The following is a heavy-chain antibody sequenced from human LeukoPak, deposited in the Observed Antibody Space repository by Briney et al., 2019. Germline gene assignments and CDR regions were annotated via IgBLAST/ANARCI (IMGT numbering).Heavy chain of an antibody. V-gene: IGHV3-33*08. D-gene: IGHD3-9*01. CDR2: IWYDGSNK. Sequence: GGFLRLSCAASGFTFSSYGMHWVRQAPGKGLEWVAVIWYDGSNKYYADSVKGRFTISRDNSKNTLYLQMNSLRAEDTAVYYCAREVHTGYYLDYWGQGTPVTVSS. CDR1: GFTFSSYG. J-gene: IGHJ4*02. CDR3: AREVHTGYYLDY.